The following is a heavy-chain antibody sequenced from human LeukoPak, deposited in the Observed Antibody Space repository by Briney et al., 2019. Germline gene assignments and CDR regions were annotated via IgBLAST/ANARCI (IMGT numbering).Heavy chain of an antibody. CDR2: ISSSGSTI. CDR3: AGLGYCSGGSCGDV. CDR1: GFTFSSYE. V-gene: IGHV3-48*03. Sequence: GGSLRLSCAASGFTFSSYEMNWVRQAPGKGLEWVSYISSSGSTIYYADSVKGRFTISRDNAKNSLYLQMNSLRAEDTAVYYCAGLGYCSGGSCGDVWGKGTTVTISS. D-gene: IGHD2-15*01. J-gene: IGHJ6*04.